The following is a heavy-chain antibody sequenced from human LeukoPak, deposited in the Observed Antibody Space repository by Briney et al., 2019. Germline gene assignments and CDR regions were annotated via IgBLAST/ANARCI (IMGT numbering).Heavy chain of an antibody. J-gene: IGHJ4*02. V-gene: IGHV3-33*01. CDR3: ARQYSYGSRAFDY. Sequence: PGGSLRLSCAASGFTLSSYGMHWVRQAPGKGLEWVAVIWYDGSNKYYADSVKGRFTISRDNSKNTLYLQMNSLRAEDTAVYYCARQYSYGSRAFDYWGQGTLVTVSS. CDR2: IWYDGSNK. CDR1: GFTLSSYG. D-gene: IGHD5-18*01.